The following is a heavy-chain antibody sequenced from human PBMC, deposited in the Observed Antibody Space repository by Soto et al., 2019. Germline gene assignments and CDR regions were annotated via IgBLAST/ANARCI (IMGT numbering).Heavy chain of an antibody. D-gene: IGHD3-10*01. CDR3: ARVPGP. V-gene: IGHV4-30-2*01. J-gene: IGHJ5*02. CDR2: IYHSGST. CDR1: GGSIXXXXXX. Sequence: QLQLQESGSGLVKPSQTLSLTCAVSGGSIXXXXXXXXXIRQPPGKGLEWIGYIYHSGSTYYNPSLKSRVTISVDRSKXXFSLKLSSVTAADTAVYYCARVPGPWGQGTLVTVSS.